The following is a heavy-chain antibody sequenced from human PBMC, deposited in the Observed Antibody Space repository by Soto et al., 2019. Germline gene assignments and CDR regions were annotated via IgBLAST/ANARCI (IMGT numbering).Heavy chain of an antibody. CDR3: VRDGAGRYGLGWFDP. D-gene: IGHD3-9*01. J-gene: IGHJ5*01. CDR2: IYHSGST. V-gene: IGHV4-31*03. Sequence: QVQLQESGPGLVKPSQTLSLTCTVSGDSISRGGYYYNWIRQLPGKGLEWIGYIYHSGSTNYNPSLTGRVTISVDTSTNQLSLELSSVTAADTAVYYCVRDGAGRYGLGWFDPWGQGTLVTVSS. CDR1: GDSISRGGYY.